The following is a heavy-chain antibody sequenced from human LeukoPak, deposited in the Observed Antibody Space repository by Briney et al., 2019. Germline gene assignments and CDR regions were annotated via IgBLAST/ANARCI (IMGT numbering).Heavy chain of an antibody. CDR1: GYTFTSYD. D-gene: IGHD1-7*01. V-gene: IGHV1-8*01. CDR3: ARVRISRSRYNWNYVWFDP. CDR2: MDPKSGNT. J-gene: IGHJ5*02. Sequence: GASVTVSCKASGYTFTSYDTNWVRQATGQGLEWMGWMDPKSGNTGYGQKFQGRGTMTRNTSISTAYMELSSLRSEDTAVYYCARVRISRSRYNWNYVWFDPWGQGTLVTVSS.